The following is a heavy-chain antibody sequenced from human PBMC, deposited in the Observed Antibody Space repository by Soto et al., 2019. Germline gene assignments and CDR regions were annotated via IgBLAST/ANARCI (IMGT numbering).Heavy chain of an antibody. CDR3: ARGEWLATIKPYFAY. J-gene: IGHJ4*02. CDR1: GGSMSSYY. Sequence: SETLSLTCTVSGGSMSSYYWSWIRQSPGKGLEWIGYIYYSGSTNYNPSLKSRVAISLDTSKNQFSLMLSSVTAADTAVYYCARGEWLATIKPYFAYWGQGTLGTVS. D-gene: IGHD5-12*01. CDR2: IYYSGST. V-gene: IGHV4-59*01.